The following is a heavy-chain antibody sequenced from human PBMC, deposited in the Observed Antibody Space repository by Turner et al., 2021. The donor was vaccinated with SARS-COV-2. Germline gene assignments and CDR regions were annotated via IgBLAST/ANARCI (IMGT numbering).Heavy chain of an antibody. CDR3: AGDDPDIVATITVY. D-gene: IGHD5-12*01. J-gene: IGHJ4*02. CDR2: ISAYNGNT. V-gene: IGHV1-18*01. CDR1: GGTFSSYA. Sequence: QVQLVQSGAEVKKPGSSVKVSCKAAGGTFSSYAISWVRQAPGQGLEWMGGISAYNGNTNYAQKLQGRVTMTTDTSTSTAYMELRSLRSDDTAVYYCAGDDPDIVATITVYWGQGTLVTVSS.